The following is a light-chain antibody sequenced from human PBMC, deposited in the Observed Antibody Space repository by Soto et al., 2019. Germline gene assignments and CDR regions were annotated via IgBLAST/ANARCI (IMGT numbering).Light chain of an antibody. CDR3: SSYTSSSTLLYV. J-gene: IGLJ1*01. CDR1: SSDVGGYNY. CDR2: DVS. Sequence: QSALTHPASVSGSPRRSITISCTGTSSDVGGYNYVSWYQQHPGKAPKLMIYDVSNRPSGVSNRFSGSKSGNTASLTISGLQAEDEADYYCSSYTSSSTLLYVFGTGTKLTVL. V-gene: IGLV2-14*01.